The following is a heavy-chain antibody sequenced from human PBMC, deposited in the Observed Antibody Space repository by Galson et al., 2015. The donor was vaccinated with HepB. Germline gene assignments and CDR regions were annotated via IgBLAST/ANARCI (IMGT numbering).Heavy chain of an antibody. CDR1: GFTFSSYA. CDR3: AREVSSGWSPLFTYYYYYGMDV. Sequence: SLRLSCAASGFTFSSYAMHWVRQAPGKGLEWVAVISYDGSNKYYADSVKGRSTISRDNSKNTLYLQMNSLRAEDTAVYYCAREVSSGWSPLFTYYYYYGMDVWGQGTTVTVSS. V-gene: IGHV3-30-3*01. J-gene: IGHJ6*02. D-gene: IGHD6-19*01. CDR2: ISYDGSNK.